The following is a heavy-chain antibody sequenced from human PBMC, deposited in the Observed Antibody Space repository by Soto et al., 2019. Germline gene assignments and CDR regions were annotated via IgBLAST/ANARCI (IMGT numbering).Heavy chain of an antibody. CDR3: ARDPGYSYGYN. J-gene: IGHJ4*02. D-gene: IGHD5-18*01. V-gene: IGHV1-3*01. CDR1: GYTFISYA. CDR2: INAGNGNT. Sequence: ASVKVSCKASGYTFISYAMNWVRQAPGQRLEWMGWINAGNGNTKYSQKFQGRVTIARDTSASTGYMELSSLRSEDTAVYYCARDPGYSYGYNWGQGTLVTVSS.